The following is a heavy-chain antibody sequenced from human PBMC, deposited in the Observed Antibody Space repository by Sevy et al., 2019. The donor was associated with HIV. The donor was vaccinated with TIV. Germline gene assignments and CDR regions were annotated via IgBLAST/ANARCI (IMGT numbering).Heavy chain of an antibody. V-gene: IGHV4-59*08. CDR2: IYYSGST. CDR3: ARHLPPDILTGYYYYYYYMDV. J-gene: IGHJ6*03. CDR1: GGSISSYY. D-gene: IGHD3-9*01. Sequence: SETLSLTCTVSGGSISSYYWSWIRQPPGKGLEWIGYIYYSGSTNYNPSLKSRVTISVDTSKNQFSLKLSSVTAVDTAVYYCARHLPPDILTGYYYYYYYMDVWGKGTTVTVSS.